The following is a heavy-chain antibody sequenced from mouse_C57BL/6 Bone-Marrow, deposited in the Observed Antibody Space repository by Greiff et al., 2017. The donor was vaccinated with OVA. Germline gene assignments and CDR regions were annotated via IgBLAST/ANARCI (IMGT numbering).Heavy chain of an antibody. D-gene: IGHD1-1*01. CDR3: ARGVLPFDV. CDR2: LYPGDGDT. J-gene: IGHJ1*03. Sequence: VQLQQSGPELVKPGASVKISCKASGYAFSSSWMNWVKQRPGKGLEWIGRLYPGDGDTNYNGKFKGKATLTADKSSSTAYMQLSSLTSEDSAVYLCARGVLPFDVWGTGTTVTVSS. CDR1: GYAFSSSW. V-gene: IGHV1-82*01.